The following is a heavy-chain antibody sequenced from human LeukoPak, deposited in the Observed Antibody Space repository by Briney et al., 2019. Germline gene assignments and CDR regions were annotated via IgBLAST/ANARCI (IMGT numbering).Heavy chain of an antibody. CDR1: GFTFSSYA. J-gene: IGHJ4*02. CDR2: ISGRGGST. Sequence: PGGSLRLSCAASGFTFSSYAMSWVRQAPGKGLEWVSAISGRGGSTYYADSVKGRFTISRDNSKNTLYLQMNSLRAEDTAVYYCAKFGSSWYGIDYWGQGTLVTVSS. V-gene: IGHV3-23*01. D-gene: IGHD6-13*01. CDR3: AKFGSSWYGIDY.